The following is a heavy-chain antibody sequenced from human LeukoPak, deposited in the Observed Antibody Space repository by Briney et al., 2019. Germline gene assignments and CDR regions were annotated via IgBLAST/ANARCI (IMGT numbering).Heavy chain of an antibody. CDR1: GFRFTFHA. V-gene: IGHV3-23*01. D-gene: IGHD5/OR15-5a*01. CDR3: AKDWEAVSKTATGIDY. Sequence: GGSLRLSCVASGFRFTFHAMSWVRQAPGKGLEWLSSISGSGKNIYYADSVKGRFTISRDNSKNTLYLQMNSLRAEDTAVYHCAKDWEAVSKTATGIDYWGQGTLVTVSS. J-gene: IGHJ4*02. CDR2: ISGSGKNI.